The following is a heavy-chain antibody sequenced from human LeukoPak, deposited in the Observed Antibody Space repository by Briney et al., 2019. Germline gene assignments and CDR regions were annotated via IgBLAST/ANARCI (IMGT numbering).Heavy chain of an antibody. CDR2: ISGSGGST. J-gene: IGHJ6*02. V-gene: IGHV3-23*01. CDR1: GFTFSSYA. CDR3: AKDQGSQFTSYYYGMDV. D-gene: IGHD3-10*01. Sequence: PGGSLRLSCAASGFTFSSYAMSWVRQAPGKGLEWVSAISGSGGSTYYADSVKGRFTISRDNSKNTLYLQMNSLRAEDTAVYYCAKDQGSQFTSYYYGMDVWGQGTTVTVSS.